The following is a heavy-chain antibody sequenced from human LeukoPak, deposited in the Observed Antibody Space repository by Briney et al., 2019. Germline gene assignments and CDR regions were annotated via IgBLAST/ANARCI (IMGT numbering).Heavy chain of an antibody. CDR3: ARVLYGVQHAFDI. CDR1: GFTFSSYS. Sequence: GGSLRLSCAASGFTFSSYSMNWVRQAPGKGLEWVSSISSSSSYIYYADSVKGRFTISRGNAKNSLYLQMNSLRAEDTAVYYSARVLYGVQHAFDIWGQGTMVTVSS. CDR2: ISSSSSYI. D-gene: IGHD3-16*02. V-gene: IGHV3-21*01. J-gene: IGHJ3*02.